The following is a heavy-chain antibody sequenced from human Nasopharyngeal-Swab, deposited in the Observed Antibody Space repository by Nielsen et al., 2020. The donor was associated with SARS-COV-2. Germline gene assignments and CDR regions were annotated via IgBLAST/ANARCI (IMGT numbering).Heavy chain of an antibody. CDR2: ISYDGSNK. D-gene: IGHD1-26*01. J-gene: IGHJ4*02. CDR1: GFTFTSYA. V-gene: IGHV3-30-3*01. Sequence: GGSLRLSCAASGFTFTSYAMHWVRQAPGQGLEWMAVISYDGSNKYYADSVKGRLTISRDNSKNTLYLQMNSLRAEDTAVYYCARVRVGTTNFDYWGQGTLVTVSS. CDR3: ARVRVGTTNFDY.